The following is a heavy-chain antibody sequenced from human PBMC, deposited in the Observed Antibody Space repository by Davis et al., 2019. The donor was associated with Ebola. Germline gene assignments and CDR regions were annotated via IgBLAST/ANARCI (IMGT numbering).Heavy chain of an antibody. J-gene: IGHJ6*02. CDR1: GFTFSSYG. D-gene: IGHD4-17*01. CDR2: ISYDGSNK. Sequence: GESLKISCAASGFTFSSYGMHWVRQAPGKGLEWVAVISYDGSNKYYADSVKGRFTISRDNSKNTLYLQMNSLRAEDTAVYYCAKEAVTTDYYYYGMDVWDQGTTVTVSS. V-gene: IGHV3-30*18. CDR3: AKEAVTTDYYYYGMDV.